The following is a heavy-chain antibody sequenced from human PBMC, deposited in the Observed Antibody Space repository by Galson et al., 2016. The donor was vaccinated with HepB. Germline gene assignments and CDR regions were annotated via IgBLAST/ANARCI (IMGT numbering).Heavy chain of an antibody. CDR1: GFTLGTHA. CDR2: IIIDGSSK. D-gene: IGHD1-7*01. J-gene: IGHJ4*02. CDR3: ARDPDKWNFRTIDH. V-gene: IGHV3-30-3*01. Sequence: SLRLSCAASGFTLGTHAMHWVRQAPGKGLEWVAAIIIDGSSKYYADSVMGRFTISRDNSKNTLYLQMNSLRTEDTAVYHCARDPDKWNFRTIDHWGQGTLVTVSS.